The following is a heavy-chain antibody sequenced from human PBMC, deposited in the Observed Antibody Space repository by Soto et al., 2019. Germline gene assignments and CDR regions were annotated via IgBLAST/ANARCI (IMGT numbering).Heavy chain of an antibody. CDR3: AREWPHLDC. CDR2: IYSGGST. J-gene: IGHJ4*02. Sequence: AGGSLRLSCPASGFTVSSNYMSWVRQAPGKGLEWVSVIYSGGSTFYADSVKGRFTISRDNSKNMVYLQMNRMRAEDTAVYYCAREWPHLDCWGQGTLVTVSS. CDR1: GFTVSSNY. V-gene: IGHV3-53*01.